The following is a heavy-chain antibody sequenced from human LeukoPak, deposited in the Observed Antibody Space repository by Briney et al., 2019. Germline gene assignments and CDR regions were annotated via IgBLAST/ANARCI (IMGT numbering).Heavy chain of an antibody. Sequence: SETLSLTCTISDGSISSSSYYWGWIRQPPGKGLEWIGSIYYSGRTHYNPSLKSRVTISVDTSKNQFSLKLSSVTAADTAVYYCARAQGNLVWLLSDAFDIWGQGTMVTVSS. CDR3: ARAQGNLVWLLSDAFDI. CDR2: IYYSGRT. CDR1: DGSISSSSYY. J-gene: IGHJ3*02. D-gene: IGHD3-3*01. V-gene: IGHV4-39*01.